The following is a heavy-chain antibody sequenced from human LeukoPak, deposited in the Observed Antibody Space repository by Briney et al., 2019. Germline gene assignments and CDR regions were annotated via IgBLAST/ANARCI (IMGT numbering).Heavy chain of an antibody. D-gene: IGHD3-22*01. CDR3: ARSYYDSSGYYYAFDY. J-gene: IGHJ4*02. CDR2: ISSSGSTI. V-gene: IGHV3-48*03. Sequence: PGGSLRLSCAASGFTFSSYEMNWVRQAPGKGLEWVSYISSSGSTIYYADSVKGRFTISRDNAKNSLYLQMNSLRAEDTAVYYCARSYYDSSGYYYAFDYWGQGTLVTVSS. CDR1: GFTFSSYE.